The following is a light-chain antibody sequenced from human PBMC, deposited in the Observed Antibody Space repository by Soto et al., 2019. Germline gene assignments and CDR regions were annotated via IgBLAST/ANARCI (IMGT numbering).Light chain of an antibody. CDR3: RQRSNWPPTWT. Sequence: ETVLTQSPATLSLSPGERATLSCRASQSVSSYLAWYQQKPGQAPRLLIYDASNRATGIPARFSGSGSGTDFTLTISSLEPEDFAVYYCRQRSNWPPTWTFGQGTKV. CDR2: DAS. CDR1: QSVSSY. J-gene: IGKJ1*01. V-gene: IGKV3-11*01.